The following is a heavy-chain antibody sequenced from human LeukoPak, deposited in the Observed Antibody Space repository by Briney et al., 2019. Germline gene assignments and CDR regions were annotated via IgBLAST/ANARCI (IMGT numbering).Heavy chain of an antibody. V-gene: IGHV3-64D*09. CDR2: ISSNGGST. J-gene: IGHJ6*02. D-gene: IGHD1-26*01. CDR3: VKAVGAKGDYYYYYGMDV. Sequence: GGSLRLSCSASGFTFSSYAMHWVRQAPGKGLEYVSAISSNGGSTYYADSVKGRFTISRDNSKSTLYLQMSSLRAEDTAVYYCVKAVGAKGDYYYYYGMDVWGQGTTVTVSS. CDR1: GFTFSSYA.